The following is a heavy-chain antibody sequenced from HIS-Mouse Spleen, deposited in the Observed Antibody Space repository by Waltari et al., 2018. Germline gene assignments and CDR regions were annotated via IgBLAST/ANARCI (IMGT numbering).Heavy chain of an antibody. CDR2: INPNRGGT. Sequence: QVQLVQSGAEVKKPGASVKVSCKASGYTFTGYYMHWVRQAPGQGLEWRGWINPNRGGTNYAKKFQGRVTMTRDTSISTAYMELSRLRSDDTAVYYCARDRSSSWYAFDIWGQGTMVTVSS. CDR1: GYTFTGYY. CDR3: ARDRSSSWYAFDI. D-gene: IGHD6-13*01. J-gene: IGHJ3*02. V-gene: IGHV1-2*02.